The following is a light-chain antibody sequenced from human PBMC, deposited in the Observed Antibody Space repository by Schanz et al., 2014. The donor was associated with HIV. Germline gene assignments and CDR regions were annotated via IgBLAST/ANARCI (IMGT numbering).Light chain of an antibody. CDR2: DAS. CDR3: HHYGGS. J-gene: IGKJ3*01. V-gene: IGKV3-20*01. CDR1: QSVSSSY. Sequence: EIVLTQSPGTLSLSPGERATLSCRASQSVSSSYLAWYQQKPGQAPRLLIYDASSRATGIPDRFSGSGSGADFTLTISGLEPEDFAVYYCHHYGGSFGPGTTVDYK.